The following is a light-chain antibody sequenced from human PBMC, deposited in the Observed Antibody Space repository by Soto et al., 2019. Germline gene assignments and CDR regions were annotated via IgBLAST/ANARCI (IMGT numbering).Light chain of an antibody. Sequence: DIQMTQSPSSLSASVGDRVTITCRASQVVNTYLNWYQLKPGKAPKLLIYSASSLQGGVPSRFSGSGFGTEFTLTISSLQPEDFATYYCQQSYSTPPTTFGQGTKLEIK. J-gene: IGKJ2*01. V-gene: IGKV1-39*01. CDR3: QQSYSTPPTT. CDR1: QVVNTY. CDR2: SAS.